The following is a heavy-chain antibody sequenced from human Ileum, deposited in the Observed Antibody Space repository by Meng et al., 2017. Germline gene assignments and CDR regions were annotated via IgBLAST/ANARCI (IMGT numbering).Heavy chain of an antibody. V-gene: IGHV1-3*01. D-gene: IGHD6-13*01. CDR2: INAANGNT. CDR1: GYTFTSYT. Sequence: QVQLVQSGAEGKNPGASVKVSCKASGYTFTSYTMHWVRQAPGQRLEWMGWINAANGNTKYSQKFQGRVTITGDTSASTASMELNSLRSEDTAIYFGAREINRGSSWFDYWGQGTLVTVSS. J-gene: IGHJ4*02. CDR3: AREINRGSSWFDY.